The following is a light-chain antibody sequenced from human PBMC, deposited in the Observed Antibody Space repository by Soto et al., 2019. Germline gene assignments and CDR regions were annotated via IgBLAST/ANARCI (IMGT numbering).Light chain of an antibody. J-gene: IGKJ2*01. V-gene: IGKV3-11*01. CDR1: QSVSSY. Sequence: EIVLTQSPATLSLSPGERATLSCRASQSVSSYLVWYQQKPGQVPRLLIYDASNRATGIPARFSGSGSGTDFTLTISSLEPEDFAVYYCQQRYNWVYTFGQVTKLEIK. CDR2: DAS. CDR3: QQRYNWVYT.